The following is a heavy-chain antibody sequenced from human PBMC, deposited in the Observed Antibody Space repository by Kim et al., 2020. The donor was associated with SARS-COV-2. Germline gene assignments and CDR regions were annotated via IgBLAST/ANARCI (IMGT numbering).Heavy chain of an antibody. J-gene: IGHJ6*03. Sequence: SLKGRVTNTVDTPKNQFSLKLSSVTAADTAVYYCASPVVAAPYDMDVWGKGTTVTVSS. D-gene: IGHD2-15*01. CDR3: ASPVVAAPYDMDV. V-gene: IGHV4-34*13.